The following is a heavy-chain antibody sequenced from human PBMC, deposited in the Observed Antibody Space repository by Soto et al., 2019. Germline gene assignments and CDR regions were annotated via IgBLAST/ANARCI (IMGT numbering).Heavy chain of an antibody. V-gene: IGHV4-59*01. CDR1: GGSISSYY. Sequence: SETLSLTCTVSGGSISSYYWSWIRQPPGKGLEWIGYIYYSGSTNYNPSLKSRVTISVDTSKNQFSLKLSSVTAADTAVYYCARVSSYCSGGSCYLPFYYYYYMDVWGKGTTVTVSS. J-gene: IGHJ6*03. CDR3: ARVSSYCSGGSCYLPFYYYYYMDV. D-gene: IGHD2-15*01. CDR2: IYYSGST.